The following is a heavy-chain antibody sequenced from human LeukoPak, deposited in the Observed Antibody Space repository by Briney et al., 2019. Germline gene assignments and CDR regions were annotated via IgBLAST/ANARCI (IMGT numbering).Heavy chain of an antibody. D-gene: IGHD1-1*01. CDR2: ISGSGGST. CDR1: GFTFSSYA. Sequence: GGSLRLSCAASGFTFSSYAMSWVRQAPGKGLNWVSGISGSGGSTYYADSVKGRFTISRDNSKNTLYLQMNSLRAEDTAVYYCAKDLSPGTYDYWGQGTLVTVSS. J-gene: IGHJ4*02. V-gene: IGHV3-23*01. CDR3: AKDLSPGTYDY.